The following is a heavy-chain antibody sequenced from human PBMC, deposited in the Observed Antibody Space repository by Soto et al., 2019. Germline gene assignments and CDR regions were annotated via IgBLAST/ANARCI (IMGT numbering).Heavy chain of an antibody. V-gene: IGHV4-31*03. D-gene: IGHD6-6*01. CDR1: GGSINSGGYC. CDR2: ISYGGST. J-gene: IGHJ4*02. CDR3: PTRILV. Sequence: QVQLQESGPGLVKPSQTLSLTCTVSGGSINSGGYCWSWIRQHPGKGLDWIGCISYGGSTPYNPSLTSRVTLSVDTSKTQFSLKLSSVTAAPTAGYYCPTRILVWGQGTLITVSS.